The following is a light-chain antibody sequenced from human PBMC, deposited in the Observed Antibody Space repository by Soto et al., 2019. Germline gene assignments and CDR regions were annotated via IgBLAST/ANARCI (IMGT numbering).Light chain of an antibody. CDR1: QSVSSN. Sequence: EIVMTQSPATLSVSPGERATLSCRASQSVSSNLAWYQHKPDQAPRLLIYGASTMATGIPARFSCSGSVTEFTLTISSLQSEDFAVSYCQQYNKWPLTFGGGTKVEMK. V-gene: IGKV3-15*01. J-gene: IGKJ4*01. CDR2: GAS. CDR3: QQYNKWPLT.